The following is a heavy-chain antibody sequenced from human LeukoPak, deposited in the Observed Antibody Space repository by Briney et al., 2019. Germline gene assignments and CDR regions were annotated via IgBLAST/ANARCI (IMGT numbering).Heavy chain of an antibody. Sequence: GGSLRLSCAASGLSFLSYSMNWVRQAPGKGLEWVSSISSISSYVYYADSVKGRFTISRDNAKTLLYLQMNSLRAEDTAVYYCARDLSGVTGYTYGRGIDYWGQGTLVTVSS. CDR3: ARDLSGVTGYTYGRGIDY. J-gene: IGHJ4*02. CDR1: GLSFLSYS. V-gene: IGHV3-21*01. CDR2: ISSISSYV. D-gene: IGHD5-18*01.